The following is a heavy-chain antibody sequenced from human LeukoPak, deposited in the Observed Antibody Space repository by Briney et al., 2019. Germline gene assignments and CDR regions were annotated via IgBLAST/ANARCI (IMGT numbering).Heavy chain of an antibody. J-gene: IGHJ4*02. Sequence: GGSLRLSCAASGFILRDFWMAWVRQAPGKGLEWVANIKQDGSEKYYLDSVKGRFTTSRDNAKNSLYLQMNSLRAEDTALYYCAREISAAGGGSDFWGQGTLVTVSS. D-gene: IGHD6-25*01. CDR3: AREISAAGGGSDF. CDR1: GFILRDFW. CDR2: IKQDGSEK. V-gene: IGHV3-7*01.